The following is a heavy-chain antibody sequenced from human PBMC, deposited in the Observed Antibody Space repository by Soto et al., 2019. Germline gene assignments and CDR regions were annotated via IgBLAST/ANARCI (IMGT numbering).Heavy chain of an antibody. D-gene: IGHD2-15*01. CDR3: AVYMNIAVVGYFDY. J-gene: IGHJ4*02. CDR1: GFTFSDYL. CDR2: ISESGSTS. V-gene: IGHV3-23*01. Sequence: GGSLRLSCAATGFTFSDYLMSWVRQAPGKGLEWVSSISESGSTSYNADAVKGRFTISRDNSRNTLYLQMNSLRAEDTAVYYCAVYMNIAVVGYFDYWGQGTLVTVSS.